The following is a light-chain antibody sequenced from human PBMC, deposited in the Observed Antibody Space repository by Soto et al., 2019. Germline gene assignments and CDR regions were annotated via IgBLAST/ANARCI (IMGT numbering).Light chain of an antibody. CDR3: QSYDSSLSGSGVV. CDR1: SSNIGAGYD. CDR2: GNS. Sequence: QLVLTQPPSVSGAPGQRVTISCTGSSSNIGAGYDVHWYQQLPGTAPKLLIYGNSNRPSGVPDRFSGSKSGTSASLAITGLQAEDEADYYCQSYDSSLSGSGVVFGGGTKVPS. V-gene: IGLV1-40*01. J-gene: IGLJ2*01.